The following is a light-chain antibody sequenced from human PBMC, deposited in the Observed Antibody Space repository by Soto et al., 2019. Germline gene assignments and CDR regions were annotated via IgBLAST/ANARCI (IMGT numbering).Light chain of an antibody. CDR1: QGISSY. CDR3: LQLNSYPPT. CDR2: AAS. J-gene: IGKJ2*01. V-gene: IGKV1-9*01. Sequence: IQLTQSPSSLSASVGDRVTVTCRASQGISSYLAWYQQQPGKAPKLLIYAASTLQRGVSSRFSGSGSGTDFTLTISSLQSEDFATYYCLQLNSYPPTFGQGTKLEIK.